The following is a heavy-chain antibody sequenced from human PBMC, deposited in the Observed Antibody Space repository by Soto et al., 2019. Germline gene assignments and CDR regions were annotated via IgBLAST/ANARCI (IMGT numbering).Heavy chain of an antibody. CDR1: GFTFSDYA. D-gene: IGHD1-26*01. Sequence: EEQVVESGGGLVQPGGSLKLSCAGSGFTFSDYAIPWVRQASGRGLEWVGRIKNKANDYATASAASLRGRFTVSRDDSTNTAYMHMNSLETDETAIYYCTSRSEGAYYHYGTNVWGQGTTVTVSS. CDR2: IKNKANDYAT. CDR3: TSRSEGAYYHYGTNV. V-gene: IGHV3-73*01. J-gene: IGHJ6*02.